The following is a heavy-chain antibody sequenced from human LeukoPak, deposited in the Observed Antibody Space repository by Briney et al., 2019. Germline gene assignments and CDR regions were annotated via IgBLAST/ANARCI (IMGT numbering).Heavy chain of an antibody. CDR3: ARRGGGRVGSGSYWYFDY. Sequence: PSETLSLTCTVSGGSISSYYWSWIRQPPGKGLEWIGYIYYSGGTNYNPSLKSRVTISVDTSKNQFSLKLSSVTAADMAVYYCARRGGGRVGSGSYWYFDYWGQGTLVTVSS. J-gene: IGHJ4*02. CDR2: IYYSGGT. V-gene: IGHV4-59*08. CDR1: GGSISSYY. D-gene: IGHD3-10*01.